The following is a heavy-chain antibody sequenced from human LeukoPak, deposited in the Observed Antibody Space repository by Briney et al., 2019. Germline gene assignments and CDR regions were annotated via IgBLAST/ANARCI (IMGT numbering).Heavy chain of an antibody. CDR3: VRDRSGSYPYYFDF. CDR2: ISSRSSYI. D-gene: IGHD1-26*01. Sequence: GGSLRLSCAASGFTFSSHAMTWVRHAPGKGLEWVSYISSRSSYISYADSVKGRFTISRDNAKNSLYLEMNSLRAEDTAVYYCVRDRSGSYPYYFDFWGQGSLLTASS. V-gene: IGHV3-21*05. CDR1: GFTFSSHA. J-gene: IGHJ4*02.